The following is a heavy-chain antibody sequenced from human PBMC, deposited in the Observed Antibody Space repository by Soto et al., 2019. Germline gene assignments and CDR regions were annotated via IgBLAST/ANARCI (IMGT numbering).Heavy chain of an antibody. V-gene: IGHV3-23*01. J-gene: IGHJ3*02. CDR3: AKATATGGGAFDI. CDR1: GFFCSSYD. CDR2: ILVDGRT. Sequence: GGSLRLSCAASGFFCSSYDMSWVRQAPGKGLEWVSTILVDGRTFYVDSVKGRFTISRDSSQNTVYLQMNSLTVGDTALYYCAKATATGGGAFDICGQGTMVTVSS. D-gene: IGHD2-8*02.